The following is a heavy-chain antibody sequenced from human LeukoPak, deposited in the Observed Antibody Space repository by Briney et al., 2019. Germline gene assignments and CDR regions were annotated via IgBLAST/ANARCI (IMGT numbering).Heavy chain of an antibody. CDR2: VYYSGNT. Sequence: PSETLSLTCSVSGVSISNYYGTWIRPPPGKGLEWVGYVYYSGNTNYSPSLKSRVTISVDMSKKQFSLKLSSVTAAGTAVYYCARTSPRYYGMDVWGEGTTVTVSS. CDR3: ARTSPRYYGMDV. V-gene: IGHV4-59*01. J-gene: IGHJ6*01. CDR1: GVSISNYY.